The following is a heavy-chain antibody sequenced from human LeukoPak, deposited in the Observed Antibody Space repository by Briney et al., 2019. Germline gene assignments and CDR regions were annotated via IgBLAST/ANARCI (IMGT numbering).Heavy chain of an antibody. CDR2: IYYSGST. CDR3: ARGRRITIFGVVPGVFDY. CDR1: GGFISSSSYY. J-gene: IGHJ4*02. D-gene: IGHD3-3*01. Sequence: SETLSLTCTVSGGFISSSSYYWGWIRQPPGKGLEWIGSIYYSGSTYYNPSLKSRVTISVDTSKNQFSLKLSSVTAPDTAVYYCARGRRITIFGVVPGVFDYWGQGTLVTVSS. V-gene: IGHV4-39*07.